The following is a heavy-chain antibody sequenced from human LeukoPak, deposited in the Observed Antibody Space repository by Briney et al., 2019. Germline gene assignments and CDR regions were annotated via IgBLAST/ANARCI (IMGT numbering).Heavy chain of an antibody. Sequence: SETLSLTCTVSGGSISSGTYYWNWIRQPAGKGLEWIGRIYTSGSTNYNPSLKSRVTMSVDTSKNQFSLKLSSVTAADTAVYYCARDVPQYYDILTGYYTSLYYYYMDVWGKGTTVTISS. CDR1: GGSISSGTYY. D-gene: IGHD3-9*01. V-gene: IGHV4-61*02. CDR2: IYTSGST. CDR3: ARDVPQYYDILTGYYTSLYYYYMDV. J-gene: IGHJ6*03.